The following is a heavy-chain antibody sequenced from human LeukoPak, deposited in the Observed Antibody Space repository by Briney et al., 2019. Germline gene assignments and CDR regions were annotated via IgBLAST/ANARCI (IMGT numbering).Heavy chain of an antibody. CDR3: ASSSSWYRFDF. D-gene: IGHD6-13*01. Sequence: SETLSLTCAVYGGSFSGYYWSWIRQPPGKGLEWIGEINHSGSTNYNPSLQSRLSISIDTPKNQFSLTLTSVAAADTAVYYCASSSSWYRFDFWGQGTLVTVSS. J-gene: IGHJ5*01. CDR2: INHSGST. V-gene: IGHV4-34*01. CDR1: GGSFSGYY.